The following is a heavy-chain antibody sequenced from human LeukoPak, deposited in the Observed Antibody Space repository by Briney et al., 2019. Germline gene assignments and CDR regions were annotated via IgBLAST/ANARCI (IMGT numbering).Heavy chain of an antibody. Sequence: SETLSLTCSVSGGSMNSYFWTWIRQPAGKGLEWIGRTYGSSAPTYNPSLTSRVTMSVDTSKNQFSLKLSSVTAADTAVYYCARGGSPDVWGQGTTVTVSS. CDR1: GGSMNSYF. CDR2: TYGSSAP. J-gene: IGHJ6*02. V-gene: IGHV4-4*07. D-gene: IGHD3-16*01. CDR3: ARGGSPDV.